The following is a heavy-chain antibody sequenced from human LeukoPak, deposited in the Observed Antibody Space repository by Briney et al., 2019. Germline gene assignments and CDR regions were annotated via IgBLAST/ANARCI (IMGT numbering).Heavy chain of an antibody. J-gene: IGHJ2*01. CDR3: ARVTHYYDSSGYYSLRSWYFDL. CDR2: IYHSGST. V-gene: IGHV4-59*12. CDR1: GGSISSYY. Sequence: SETLSLTCTVSGGSISSYYWSWIRQPPGKGLEWIGYIYHSGSTYYNPSLKSRVTISVDRSKNQFSLKLSSVTAADTAVYYCARVTHYYDSSGYYSLRSWYFDLWGRGTLVTVSS. D-gene: IGHD3-22*01.